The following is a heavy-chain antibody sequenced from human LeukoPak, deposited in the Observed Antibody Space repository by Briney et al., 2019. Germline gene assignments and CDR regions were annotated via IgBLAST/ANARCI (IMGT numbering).Heavy chain of an antibody. CDR3: AGGGSITMVRGVKSPKFDP. V-gene: IGHV4-31*03. D-gene: IGHD3-10*01. Sequence: SETLSLTCTVSGGSINSGVYYCSWIRQHPGEGLEWIGNIYYSGSAYYEPSLKSRAIISIDTSKNQFSLKLSSMTAADTAVYYCAGGGSITMVRGVKSPKFDPWGQGTLVTVSS. J-gene: IGHJ5*02. CDR2: IYYSGSA. CDR1: GGSINSGVYY.